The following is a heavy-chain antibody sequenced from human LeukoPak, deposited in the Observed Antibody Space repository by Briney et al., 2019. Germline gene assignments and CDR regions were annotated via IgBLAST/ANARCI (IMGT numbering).Heavy chain of an antibody. J-gene: IGHJ4*02. CDR1: GYTFTSYG. CDR3: ARSTVFGATRGYFDY. Sequence: ASVKVSCKASGYTFTSYGISWVRQAPGQGLEWMGWISAYNGNTNYAQKLQGRVTMTTDTSTSTAYMELRSLRSDDTAVYYCARSTVFGATRGYFDYWGQGTLVTVSS. CDR2: ISAYNGNT. V-gene: IGHV1-18*01. D-gene: IGHD3-10*02.